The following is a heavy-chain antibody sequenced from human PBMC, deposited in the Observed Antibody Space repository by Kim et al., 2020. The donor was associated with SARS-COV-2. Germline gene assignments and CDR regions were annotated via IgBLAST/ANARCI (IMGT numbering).Heavy chain of an antibody. V-gene: IGHV4-31*03. J-gene: IGHJ6*02. D-gene: IGHD4-17*01. CDR2: IYYSGST. CDR3: ARDKGRGYGDHEDYYYYGMDV. CDR1: GGSISSGGYY. Sequence: SETLSLTCTVSGGSISSGGYYWSWIRQHPGKGLEWIGYIYYSGSTYYNPSLKSRVTISVDTSKNQFSLKLSSVTAADTAVYYCARDKGRGYGDHEDYYYYGMDVWGQGTTVTVSS.